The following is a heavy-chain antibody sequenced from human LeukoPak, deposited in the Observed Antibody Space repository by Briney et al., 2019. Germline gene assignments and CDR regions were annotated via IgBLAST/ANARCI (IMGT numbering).Heavy chain of an antibody. J-gene: IGHJ3*02. D-gene: IGHD6-19*01. CDR1: GGTFSSYA. CDR3: ARLGSSGWSGLDAFDI. CDR2: IIPIFGTA. Sequence: SVKVSCKASGGTFSSYAISWVRQAPGQGLEWMGGIIPIFGTANYAQKFQGRVTITADESTSTAYMELRSLRSDDTAVYYCARLGSSGWSGLDAFDIWGQGTMVTVSS. V-gene: IGHV1-69*13.